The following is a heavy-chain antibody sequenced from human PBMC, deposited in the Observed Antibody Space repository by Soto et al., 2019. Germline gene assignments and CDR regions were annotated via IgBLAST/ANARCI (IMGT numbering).Heavy chain of an antibody. CDR3: ARNQEGCFDL. CDR2: LWYDGSKY. CDR1: GFTFSSYG. Sequence: QVQLVESGGGVVQPGRSLRLSCAASGFTFSSYGMHWVRQAPGKGLEWVAILWYDGSKYYYADSVKGRFTISRDNSKNTLYLQMNSLRAEDTAIYYCARNQEGCFDLWGRGTLVTVSS. J-gene: IGHJ2*01. V-gene: IGHV3-33*01.